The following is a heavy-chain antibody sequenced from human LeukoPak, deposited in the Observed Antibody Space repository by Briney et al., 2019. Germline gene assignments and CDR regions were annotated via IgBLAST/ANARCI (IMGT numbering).Heavy chain of an antibody. J-gene: IGHJ4*02. CDR2: ISYDGSNK. Sequence: GGSLRLSCAASGFILSDYNMHGVRQAPGKGLEWVAVISYDGSNKYYADSVKGRFTISRDNSKNTLYLQMNSLRAEDTAVYYCARDQTGFCSGSSCLGSTFDYWGQGTLVTVSS. V-gene: IGHV3-30*04. D-gene: IGHD2-15*01. CDR1: GFILSDYN. CDR3: ARDQTGFCSGSSCLGSTFDY.